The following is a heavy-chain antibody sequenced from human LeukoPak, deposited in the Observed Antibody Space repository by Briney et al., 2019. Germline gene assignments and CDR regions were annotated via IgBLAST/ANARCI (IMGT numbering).Heavy chain of an antibody. Sequence: PGGSLRLSCAASGFTISNYAMSWVRHAQGKGLERVSCISGSGGSTHYADSAKGRFTISRDNSKNTLYLQMNSLRAEDTAVYYCAKPYYYDTSGLSTLDNWGQGTLVTVSS. D-gene: IGHD3-22*01. CDR3: AKPYYYDTSGLSTLDN. CDR1: GFTISNYA. J-gene: IGHJ4*02. V-gene: IGHV3-23*01. CDR2: ISGSGGST.